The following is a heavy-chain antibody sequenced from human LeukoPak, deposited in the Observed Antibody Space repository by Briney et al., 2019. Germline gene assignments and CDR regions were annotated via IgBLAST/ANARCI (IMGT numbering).Heavy chain of an antibody. Sequence: SETLSLTCAVYGGSFSGYYWSWIRQPPGKGLGWIGEINHSGSTNYNPSLKSRVSISVDTSKNQFSLKLNSVTAADTAVYYCASIPNGSYYFDYWGQGTLVTVSS. CDR3: ASIPNGSYYFDY. V-gene: IGHV4-34*01. CDR1: GGSFSGYY. D-gene: IGHD1-26*01. J-gene: IGHJ4*02. CDR2: INHSGST.